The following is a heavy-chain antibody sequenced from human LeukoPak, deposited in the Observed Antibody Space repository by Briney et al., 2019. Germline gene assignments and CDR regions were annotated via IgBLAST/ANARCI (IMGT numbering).Heavy chain of an antibody. J-gene: IGHJ4*02. CDR3: ARHPPRRSAGATLDY. D-gene: IGHD2/OR15-2a*01. CDR1: GGSISNYY. V-gene: IGHV4-59*08. Sequence: ETLSLTCTVSGGSISNYYWSWIRQPPGKGLEWIGFIYSSGTTNYNPSLKTRVTISVDASKNQFSLRLRSVTAADTAVYYCARHPPRRSAGATLDYWGQGTLVTVSS. CDR2: IYSSGTT.